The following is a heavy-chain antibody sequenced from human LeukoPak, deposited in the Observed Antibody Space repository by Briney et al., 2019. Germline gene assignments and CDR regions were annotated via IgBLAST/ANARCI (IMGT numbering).Heavy chain of an antibody. V-gene: IGHV1-18*01. J-gene: IGHJ5*02. CDR3: ARDRDRRSDCSPGWLDP. CDR1: GYTFTSYG. Sequence: GASVNVSCKASGYTFTSYGISWVRQPPGQGLEWMGWISAYKGNTNYAQKLQGRVTMTTDTSTSTAYMEVRSLRSARTAVYYCARDRDRRSDCSPGWLDPWGAGTLVTVSS. D-gene: IGHD2-21*02. CDR2: ISAYKGNT.